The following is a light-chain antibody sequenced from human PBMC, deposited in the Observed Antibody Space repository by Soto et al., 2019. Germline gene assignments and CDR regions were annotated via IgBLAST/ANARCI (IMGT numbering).Light chain of an antibody. CDR1: QSSSSW. J-gene: IGKJ4*01. Sequence: DIPMTQSPSTLSPSVGDRVTITCRASQSSSSWLAWYHQKPGKAPKLLIYKASSLESGVPSRFSGSGSGTEFPLTISSLQPDDFATYYCQQYNSYPTFGGGTKVEIK. CDR3: QQYNSYPT. CDR2: KAS. V-gene: IGKV1-5*03.